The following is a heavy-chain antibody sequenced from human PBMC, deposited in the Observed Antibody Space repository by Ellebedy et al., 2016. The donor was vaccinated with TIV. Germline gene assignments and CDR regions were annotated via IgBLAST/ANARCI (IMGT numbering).Heavy chain of an antibody. D-gene: IGHD6-19*01. CDR1: GFTFSSYA. Sequence: PGGSLRLSCAASGFTFSSYAMSWVRQAPGKGLEWVSVISGSGGSTYYADSVKGRFTISRDNSKNTLYLQMNSLRAEDTAVYYCAKTLGIAVAGLSGPSDAFDIWGQGTMVTVSS. CDR3: AKTLGIAVAGLSGPSDAFDI. CDR2: ISGSGGST. V-gene: IGHV3-23*01. J-gene: IGHJ3*02.